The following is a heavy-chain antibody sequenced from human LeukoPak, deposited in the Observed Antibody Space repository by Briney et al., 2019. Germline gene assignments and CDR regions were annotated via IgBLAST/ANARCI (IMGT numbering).Heavy chain of an antibody. CDR3: AGGSPAGPHIVVVVAASDYYYYGMDV. J-gene: IGHJ6*02. CDR2: INHSGST. Sequence: PSETLSLTCAVYGGSFSGYYWSWIRQPPGKGLEWIGEINHSGSTNYNPSLKSRVTISVDTSKNQFSLKLSSVTAADTAVYYCAGGSPAGPHIVVVVAASDYYYYGMDVWGQGTTVTVSS. D-gene: IGHD2-15*01. CDR1: GGSFSGYY. V-gene: IGHV4-34*01.